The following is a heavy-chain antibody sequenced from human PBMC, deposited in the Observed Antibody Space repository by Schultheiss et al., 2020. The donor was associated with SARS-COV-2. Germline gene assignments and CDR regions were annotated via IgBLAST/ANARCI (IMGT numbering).Heavy chain of an antibody. V-gene: IGHV3-13*01. D-gene: IGHD4-17*01. J-gene: IGHJ3*02. Sequence: GGSLRLSCAASGFIFSSYDMHWVRQATGKGLEWVSAIGTAGDTYYPGSVKGRFTISRDNSKNTLYLQMNSLRTEDTAVYYCARDQDRTVTNDAFDIWGQGTMVTVSS. CDR3: ARDQDRTVTNDAFDI. CDR2: IGTAGDT. CDR1: GFIFSSYD.